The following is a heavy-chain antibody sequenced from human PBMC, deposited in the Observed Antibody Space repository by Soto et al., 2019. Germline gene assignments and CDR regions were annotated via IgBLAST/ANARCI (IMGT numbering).Heavy chain of an antibody. Sequence: GGSLRLPCAASGFTFSSYAMSCVRQAPGKGLEWVSAISGSGGSTYYADSVKGRFTISRDNSKNTLYLQMNSLRAEDTAVYYCAKDSGWIQAKFDYWGQGTLVTVSS. J-gene: IGHJ4*02. V-gene: IGHV3-23*01. D-gene: IGHD5-18*01. CDR2: ISGSGGST. CDR3: AKDSGWIQAKFDY. CDR1: GFTFSSYA.